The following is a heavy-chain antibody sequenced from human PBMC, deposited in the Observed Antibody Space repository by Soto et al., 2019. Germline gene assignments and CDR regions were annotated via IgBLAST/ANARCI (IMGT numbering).Heavy chain of an antibody. J-gene: IGHJ6*02. CDR1: GGTFTNYA. CDR2: IIPIFNTP. V-gene: IGHV1-69*01. D-gene: IGHD3-10*01. Sequence: QVQLLQSGAEVKKPGSSVKVSCKASGGTFTNYAVTWVRQAPGQGLEWMGGIIPIFNTPKFAQKFQGRVTLTADECTSTAYMELDRLASDDTGVYYCAGGVYGSGRIQSPGFYRSSLRFFFYGLDVWGQGTAVTVSS. CDR3: AGGVYGSGRIQSPGFYRSSLRFFFYGLDV.